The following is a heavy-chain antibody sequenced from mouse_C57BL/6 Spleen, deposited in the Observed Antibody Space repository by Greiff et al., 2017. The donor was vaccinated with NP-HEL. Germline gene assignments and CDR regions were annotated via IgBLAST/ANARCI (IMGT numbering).Heavy chain of an antibody. D-gene: IGHD1-1*01. CDR1: GYTFTSYW. CDR2: IDPKSGGT. CDR3: ARYNDYDGSSGNFAY. J-gene: IGHJ2*01. Sequence: QVQLQQPGAELVKPGASVKLSCKASGYTFTSYWMHWVKQRPGRGLEWIGRIDPKSGGTKYDEKFKSKATLTADKPSSTAYMQLSSLTSEDAAVYYCARYNDYDGSSGNFAYWGQGTTLTVSS. V-gene: IGHV1-72*01.